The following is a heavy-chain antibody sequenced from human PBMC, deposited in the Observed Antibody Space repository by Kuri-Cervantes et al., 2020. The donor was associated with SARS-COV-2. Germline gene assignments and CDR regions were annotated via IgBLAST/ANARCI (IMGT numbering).Heavy chain of an antibody. V-gene: IGHV3-30-3*01. CDR1: GVTFSSYA. J-gene: IGHJ3*02. CDR3: AKGGPVEREDAFDI. D-gene: IGHD4-23*01. CDR2: ISYDGSNK. Sequence: LSLTCAASGVTFSSYAMHWVRQAPGKGLEWVAVISYDGSNKYYADSVKGRFTISRDNSKNTLYLQMNSLRAEDTAVYYCAKGGPVEREDAFDIWGQGTMVTVSS.